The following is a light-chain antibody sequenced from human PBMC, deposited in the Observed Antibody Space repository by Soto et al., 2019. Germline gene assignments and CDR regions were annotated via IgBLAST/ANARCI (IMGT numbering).Light chain of an antibody. CDR1: SGHSSYA. CDR3: QTWGTGIQV. J-gene: IGLJ2*01. V-gene: IGLV4-69*01. Sequence: QPVLTQSPSASASLGASVKLTCTLSSGHSSYAIAWHQQQPEKGPRCLMNLNSDGSHNKGDGIPDRFSGSSSGAERYLTISSLQSEDEADYYCQTWGTGIQVFGGGTKLTVL. CDR2: LNSDGSH.